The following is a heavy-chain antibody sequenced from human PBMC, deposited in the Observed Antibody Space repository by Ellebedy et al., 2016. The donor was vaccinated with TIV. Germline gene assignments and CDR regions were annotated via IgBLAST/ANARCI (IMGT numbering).Heavy chain of an antibody. D-gene: IGHD2-15*01. CDR1: GSAFDKYA. V-gene: IGHV3-9*01. CDR2: FSLDINRI. J-gene: IGHJ5*02. Sequence: GGSLRLSXAASGSAFDKYAMHWVRQVPGKGLEWVSAFSLDINRIGYADSVKGRFSISRDNAKNSLYLQMNSLRAEDTAVYYCAREIRWNWFDPWGQGTLVTVSS. CDR3: AREIRWNWFDP.